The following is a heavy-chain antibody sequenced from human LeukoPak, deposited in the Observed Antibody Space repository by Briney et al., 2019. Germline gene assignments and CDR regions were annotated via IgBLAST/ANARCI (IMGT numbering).Heavy chain of an antibody. CDR3: ARVGPPPINIFDY. V-gene: IGHV3-21*01. Sequence: KPGGSLRLSCAASGFTFSSYSMNWVCQAPGKGLEWVSSISSSSSYIYYADSVKGRFTISRDNAKNSLYLQMNSLRAEDTAVYYCARVGPPPINIFDYWGRGTLVTVSS. CDR2: ISSSSSYI. CDR1: GFTFSSYS. D-gene: IGHD1-14*01. J-gene: IGHJ4*02.